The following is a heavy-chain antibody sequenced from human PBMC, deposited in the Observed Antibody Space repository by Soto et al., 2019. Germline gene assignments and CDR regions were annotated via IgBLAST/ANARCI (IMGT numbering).Heavy chain of an antibody. CDR3: AKGFSSGSYLLGSDWFDP. D-gene: IGHD3-10*01. CDR1: GFTFSSYA. CDR2: ISGSGGST. J-gene: IGHJ5*02. V-gene: IGHV3-23*01. Sequence: EVQLLESGGGLVQPGGSLRLSCAASGFTFSSYAMSWVRQAPGKGLEWVSAISGSGGSTYYADSVKGRFTISRDNSKNTLYLQMNSLRAEDTAVYYCAKGFSSGSYLLGSDWFDPWGQGPLVTVSS.